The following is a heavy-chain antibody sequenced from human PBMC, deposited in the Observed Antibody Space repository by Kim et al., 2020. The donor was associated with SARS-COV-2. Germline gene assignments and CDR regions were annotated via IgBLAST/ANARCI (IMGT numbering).Heavy chain of an antibody. Sequence: GGSLRLSCAASGFTFSGSAMHWVRQASGKGLEWVGRIRSKANSYATAYAASVKGRFTISRDDSKNTAYLQMNSLKTEDTAVYYCTSPFPPCSGGSCYPVADYWGQGTLVTVSS. CDR3: TSPFPPCSGGSCYPVADY. D-gene: IGHD2-15*01. CDR2: IRSKANSYAT. CDR1: GFTFSGSA. J-gene: IGHJ4*02. V-gene: IGHV3-73*01.